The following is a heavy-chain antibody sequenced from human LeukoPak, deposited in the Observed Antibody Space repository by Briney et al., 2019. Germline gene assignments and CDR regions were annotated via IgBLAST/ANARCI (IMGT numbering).Heavy chain of an antibody. J-gene: IGHJ4*02. D-gene: IGHD5-12*01. CDR1: GFTFSNYG. CDR3: AKFFSGYDRFDY. Sequence: GSLRLSCAASGFTFSNYGMHWVRQAPGKGLEWLSYIPYDGSNKYYADSVKGRFTISRDNSKNTLYLQMNSLRAEDTAVYYCAKFFSGYDRFDYWGQGTLVTVSS. V-gene: IGHV3-30*02. CDR2: IPYDGSNK.